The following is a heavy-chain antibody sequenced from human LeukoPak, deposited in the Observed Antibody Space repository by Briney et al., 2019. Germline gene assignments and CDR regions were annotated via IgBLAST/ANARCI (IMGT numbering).Heavy chain of an antibody. Sequence: SETLSLTCAVYGGSFSGYYWSWIRQPPGKGLEWIGEINHSGSTNYNPSLKSRVTISVDTSKNQFSLKLSSVTAADTAVYYCARRRGYSYGWLDYWGQGTLVTVSS. CDR2: INHSGST. V-gene: IGHV4-34*01. CDR1: GGSFSGYY. D-gene: IGHD5-18*01. CDR3: ARRRGYSYGWLDY. J-gene: IGHJ4*02.